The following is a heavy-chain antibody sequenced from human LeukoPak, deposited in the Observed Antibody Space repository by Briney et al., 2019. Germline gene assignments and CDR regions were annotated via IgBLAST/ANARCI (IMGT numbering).Heavy chain of an antibody. J-gene: IGHJ5*02. V-gene: IGHV1-69*04. CDR2: VIPLLNIP. CDR1: GYTLTELS. D-gene: IGHD3-22*01. Sequence: ASVKVSCKVSGYTLTELSMRWVRQAPGQGLEWMGRVIPLLNIPHYAQKFQDRVTITAETSSNTSYLELRSLTSDDTAVYYCARAPHYSASSGYNWFHPWGQGSLVTVSS. CDR3: ARAPHYSASSGYNWFHP.